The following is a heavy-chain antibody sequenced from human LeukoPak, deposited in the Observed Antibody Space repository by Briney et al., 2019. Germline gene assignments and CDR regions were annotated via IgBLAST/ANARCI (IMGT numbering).Heavy chain of an antibody. Sequence: GASVKVSCKASGYTFTSYDINWVRQAPGQGLEWMGGIIPIFGTANYAQKFQGRVTITADESTSTAYMELSSLRSEDTAVYYCARTPSEMVLTGYYFDYWGQGTLVTVSS. CDR1: GYTFTSYD. J-gene: IGHJ4*02. D-gene: IGHD5-24*01. CDR2: IIPIFGTA. CDR3: ARTPSEMVLTGYYFDY. V-gene: IGHV1-69*13.